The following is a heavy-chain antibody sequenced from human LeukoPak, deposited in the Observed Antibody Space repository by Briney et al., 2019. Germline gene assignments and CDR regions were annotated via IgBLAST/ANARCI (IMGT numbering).Heavy chain of an antibody. CDR3: VTYCGADCYRPFAY. V-gene: IGHV4-38-2*01. J-gene: IGHJ4*02. CDR2: IYDTGST. D-gene: IGHD2-21*02. CDR1: VYSISGGYY. Sequence: SETLSLTCAVSVYSISGGYYWGWIRQPPGKGLEWIGTIYDTGSTYYNPSLKSRVTISVDTSKNQFSLKLSSVTAADTAVYYCVTYCGADCYRPFAYWGQGTMVTVSS.